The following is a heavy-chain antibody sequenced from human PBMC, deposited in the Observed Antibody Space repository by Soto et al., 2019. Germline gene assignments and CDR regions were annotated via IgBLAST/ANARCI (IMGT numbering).Heavy chain of an antibody. CDR2: INHSGST. CDR3: ARDKIPGLFDY. Sequence: QVQLQQWGAGLLKPSETLSLTCAVYGGSFSGYYWTWIRQPPGTGLEWIGDINHSGSTNYHPSLKGRVTIAVDTSKNQFSLKLTSVTAAYTAVYYCARDKIPGLFDYWGQGTLVTVSS. D-gene: IGHD2-21*01. CDR1: GGSFSGYY. J-gene: IGHJ4*02. V-gene: IGHV4-34*01.